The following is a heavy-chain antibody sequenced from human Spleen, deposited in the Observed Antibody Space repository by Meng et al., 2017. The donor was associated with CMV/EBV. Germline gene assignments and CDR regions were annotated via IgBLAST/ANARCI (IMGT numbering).Heavy chain of an antibody. CDR1: GFTFSSYN. J-gene: IGHJ5*02. V-gene: IGHV3-21*04. D-gene: IGHD3/OR15-3a*01. Sequence: GESLKISCAASGFTFSSYNMNWVRQAPGKGLEWVSYISSSTSYIYYADSVNGRFTISRDNAKNSLYLQMNSLRAEDTAIYYCARAYDFWRGLFGIDPWGQGTQVTVSS. CDR2: ISSSTSYI. CDR3: ARAYDFWRGLFGIDP.